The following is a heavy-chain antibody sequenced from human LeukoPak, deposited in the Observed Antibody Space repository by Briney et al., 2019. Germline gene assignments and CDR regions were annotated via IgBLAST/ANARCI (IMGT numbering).Heavy chain of an antibody. V-gene: IGHV3-21*06. CDR1: GFTFSTYN. J-gene: IGHJ4*02. CDR2: ITTGSTDI. D-gene: IGHD7-27*01. CDR3: ARDLPGVPIDH. Sequence: GGSLRLSCAASGFTFSTYNMNWIRQAPGKGLEWVSSITTGSTDIYYADSLKGRFTISRDDAKNSVYLQMNSLRVEDTAVYYCARDLPGVPIDHRGQGILVTVSP.